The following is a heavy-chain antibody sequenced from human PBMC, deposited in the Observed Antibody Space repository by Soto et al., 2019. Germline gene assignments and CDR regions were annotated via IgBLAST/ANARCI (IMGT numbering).Heavy chain of an antibody. J-gene: IGHJ3*02. V-gene: IGHV1-2*02. CDR1: GYPVTAYY. CDR2: INPATGAA. Sequence: QLHLVQSGAVVKKPGASVTVSCSASGYPVTAYYMHWVRQAPGRGLEWMGGINPATGAAKYTQTFQGRVTMTRDTSARRVIMEPSGLTSEDTAVFYCARGGGVGVAGSAAFDMWGQGTLVTVSS. CDR3: ARGGGVGVAGSAAFDM. D-gene: IGHD3-3*01.